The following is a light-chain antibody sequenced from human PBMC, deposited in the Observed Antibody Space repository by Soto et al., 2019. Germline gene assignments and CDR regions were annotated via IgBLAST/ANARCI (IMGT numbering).Light chain of an antibody. V-gene: IGKV1-27*01. Sequence: DIQMTQSPSSLSASVGDRVTITCRASQGISNYLAWYQQKPGQVPKLLIYGASTLQSGVPSRFSGSGSGTDFTLTISSLQPEDVAIYYCQKYNSALLTFGQGTKVEIK. CDR1: QGISNY. CDR2: GAS. J-gene: IGKJ1*01. CDR3: QKYNSALLT.